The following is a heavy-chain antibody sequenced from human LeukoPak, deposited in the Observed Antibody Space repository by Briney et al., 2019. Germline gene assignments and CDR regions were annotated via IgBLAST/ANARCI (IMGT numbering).Heavy chain of an antibody. CDR1: GGSVDSGSYY. CDR2: IYYSGST. V-gene: IGHV4-61*01. CDR3: ARAAYSGSYHSDY. Sequence: SETLSLTCTVSGGSVDSGSYYWNWIRQPPGKGLEWIGYIYYSGSTNYNPSLKSRVTISVDTSKNQFSLKLSSVTAADTAVYYCARAAYSGSYHSDYWGQGTLVTVSS. D-gene: IGHD1-26*01. J-gene: IGHJ4*02.